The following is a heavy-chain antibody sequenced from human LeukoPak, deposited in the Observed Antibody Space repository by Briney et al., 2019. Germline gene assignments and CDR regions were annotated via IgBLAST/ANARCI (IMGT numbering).Heavy chain of an antibody. V-gene: IGHV1-2*02. CDR3: ARDSGSSWTSRWFDP. J-gene: IGHJ5*02. CDR1: GYTFTGYY. D-gene: IGHD6-13*01. CDR2: INPNSGGT. Sequence: GASVKVSFKASGYTFTGYYMHWVRQAPGQGLEWMGWINPNSGGTNYGQRFQGRVTMTRDTSISTAYMELSSLRSDDTAVYYCARDSGSSWTSRWFDPWGQGTLVTVSS.